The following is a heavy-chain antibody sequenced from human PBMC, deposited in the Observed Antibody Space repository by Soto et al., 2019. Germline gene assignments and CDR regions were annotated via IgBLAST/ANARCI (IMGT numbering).Heavy chain of an antibody. J-gene: IGHJ4*02. CDR1: GFTFSSYG. Sequence: LRLSCAASGFTFSSYGMHWVRQAPGKGLEWVAVISYDGSNKYYADSVKGRFTISRDNSKNTLYLQMNSLRAEDTAVYYCALSPVTLAVTTTYFDYWGQGTLVTVSS. V-gene: IGHV3-30*03. CDR2: ISYDGSNK. D-gene: IGHD4-17*01. CDR3: ALSPVTLAVTTTYFDY.